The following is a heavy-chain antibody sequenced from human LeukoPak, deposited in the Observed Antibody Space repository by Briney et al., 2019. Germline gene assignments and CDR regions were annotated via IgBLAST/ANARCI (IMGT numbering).Heavy chain of an antibody. CDR3: ARVPGTRHYWYFDL. J-gene: IGHJ2*01. Sequence: SVKVSCKASGYTFTGYYMHWVRQAPGQGLEWMGGIIPIFGTANYAQKFQGRVTITADKSTSTAYMELSSLRSEDTAVYYCARVPGTRHYWYFDLWGRGTLVTVSS. CDR2: IIPIFGTA. CDR1: GYTFTGYY. D-gene: IGHD1/OR15-1a*01. V-gene: IGHV1-69*06.